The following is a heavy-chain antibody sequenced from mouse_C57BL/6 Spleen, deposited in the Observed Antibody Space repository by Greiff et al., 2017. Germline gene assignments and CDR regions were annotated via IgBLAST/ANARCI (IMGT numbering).Heavy chain of an antibody. J-gene: IGHJ2*01. CDR2: IDPETGGT. D-gene: IGHD2-3*01. V-gene: IGHV1-15*01. CDR3: TGRDCYYDY. CDR1: GYTFTDYE. Sequence: VQLQQSGAELVRPGASVTLSCKASGYTFTDYEMHWVKQTPVHGLEWIGAIDPETGGTAYNQKFKGKAILTADKSSSTAYMELRSLTSEDSAVYYCTGRDCYYDYWGQGTTLTVSS.